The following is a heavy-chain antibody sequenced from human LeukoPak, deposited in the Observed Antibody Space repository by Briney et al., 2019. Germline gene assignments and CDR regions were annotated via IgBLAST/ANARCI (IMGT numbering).Heavy chain of an antibody. CDR3: AHRRAYGSGSYLGY. CDR1: GFSLSTSGVG. CDR2: IYWDDDK. D-gene: IGHD3-10*01. V-gene: IGHV2-5*02. Sequence: SGPTLVNPTQTLTLTCTFSGFSLSTSGVGVGWIRQPPGKALEWLALIYWDDDKRYSPSLKSRLTITKDTSKNQVVLTVTNMDPVDTATYYCAHRRAYGSGSYLGYWGQGTLVTVSS. J-gene: IGHJ4*02.